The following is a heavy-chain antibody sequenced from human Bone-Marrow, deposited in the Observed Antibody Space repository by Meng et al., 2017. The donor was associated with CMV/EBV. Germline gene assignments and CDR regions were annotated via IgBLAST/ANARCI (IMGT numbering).Heavy chain of an antibody. D-gene: IGHD2-15*01. CDR1: GFTFSSYW. Sequence: GESLKISCAASGFTFSSYWMSWVRQAPGKGLEWVANIKEDGSEKYYGDSVKGRFTISRDNAKNSLYLQMNSLRTEDTAVYYCASRISSPDYWGQGTRVTFSS. J-gene: IGHJ4*02. CDR3: ASRISSPDY. CDR2: IKEDGSEK. V-gene: IGHV3-7*01.